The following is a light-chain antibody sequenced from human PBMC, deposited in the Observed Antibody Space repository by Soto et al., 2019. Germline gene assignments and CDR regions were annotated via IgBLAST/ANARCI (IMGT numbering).Light chain of an antibody. V-gene: IGLV7-46*01. CDR3: LLSYSGTNWV. CDR2: DTT. CDR1: TGAVTSGNY. J-gene: IGLJ3*02. Sequence: VVTQEPSLTVCPGGTVTLTCGSSTGAVTSGNYPYWFQKKPGQAPSTLIYDTTNKQSWTPARFSGSLLGGKAALTLAGAQTDDEADYYCLLSYSGTNWVFGGGTQLTVL.